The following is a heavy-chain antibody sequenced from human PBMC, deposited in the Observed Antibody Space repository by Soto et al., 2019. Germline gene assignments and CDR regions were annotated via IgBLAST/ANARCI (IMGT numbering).Heavy chain of an antibody. CDR2: ISSSSSYI. Sequence: EVQLVESGGGLVKPWGSLRLSCAASGFTFSSYSMNWVRQAPGKGLEWVSSISSSSSYIYYADSVKGRFTISRDNAKNSLYLQMNSLRAEDTAVYYCARDAPVGQQLGVIDYWGQGTLVTVSS. J-gene: IGHJ4*02. D-gene: IGHD6-13*01. CDR3: ARDAPVGQQLGVIDY. V-gene: IGHV3-21*01. CDR1: GFTFSSYS.